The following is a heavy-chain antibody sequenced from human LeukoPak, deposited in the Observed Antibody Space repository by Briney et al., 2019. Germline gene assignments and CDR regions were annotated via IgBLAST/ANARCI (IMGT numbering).Heavy chain of an antibody. D-gene: IGHD6-13*01. Sequence: ASVKVSCKASGYTFTSYGISWVRQAPGQGLEWMGWISAYNGNTNYAQKLQGRVTMTTDTSTSTAYTELRSLRSDDTAVYYCARDRYSSSYWFDPWGQGTLVTVSS. CDR3: ARDRYSSSYWFDP. CDR1: GYTFTSYG. V-gene: IGHV1-18*04. J-gene: IGHJ5*02. CDR2: ISAYNGNT.